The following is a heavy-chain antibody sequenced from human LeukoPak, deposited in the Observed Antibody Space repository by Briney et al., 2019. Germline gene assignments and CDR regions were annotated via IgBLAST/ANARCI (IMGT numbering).Heavy chain of an antibody. CDR1: GFIFSTYW. Sequence: GGSLRLSCAASGFIFSTYWMSWVRQAPGKGLEWVANIKEDGSESHYVDSVKGRFTISRDNAKNSLYLQMNSLRAEDTAVYFCAREPKSDYDFWSGSLYYFDYWGQGTLVTVSS. CDR3: AREPKSDYDFWSGSLYYFDY. V-gene: IGHV3-7*01. D-gene: IGHD3-3*01. CDR2: IKEDGSES. J-gene: IGHJ4*02.